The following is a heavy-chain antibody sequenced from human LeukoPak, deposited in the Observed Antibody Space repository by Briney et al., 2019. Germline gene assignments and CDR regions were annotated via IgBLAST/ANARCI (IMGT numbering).Heavy chain of an antibody. Sequence: GGSLRLSCAASGFTFSSYSMNWVRQAPGKGLEWVSSISSSSSYIYYADSVKGRFTISRDNAKNSLYLQMNSLRAEDTAVYYCARDDYYYGSGSYSPVDYWGQGTLVTVSS. CDR3: ARDDYYYGSGSYSPVDY. CDR2: ISSSSSYI. V-gene: IGHV3-21*01. J-gene: IGHJ4*02. D-gene: IGHD3-10*01. CDR1: GFTFSSYS.